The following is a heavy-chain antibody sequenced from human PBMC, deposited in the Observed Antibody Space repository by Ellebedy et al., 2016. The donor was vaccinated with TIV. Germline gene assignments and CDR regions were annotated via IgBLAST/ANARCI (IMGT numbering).Heavy chain of an antibody. CDR3: AKDRGYVGWFDP. V-gene: IGHV3-23*01. CDR1: GFSFSSYA. Sequence: GESLKISCVASGFSFSSYAMSWVRQAPGKGLEWVSAISGSGGSTYYADSVKGRFTISRDNSKNTLYLQMNSLRAEDTAVYYCAKDRGYVGWFDPWGQGTLVTVSS. D-gene: IGHD3-10*01. CDR2: ISGSGGST. J-gene: IGHJ5*01.